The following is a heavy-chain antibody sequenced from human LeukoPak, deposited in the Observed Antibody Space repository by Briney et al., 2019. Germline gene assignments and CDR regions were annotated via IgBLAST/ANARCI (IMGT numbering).Heavy chain of an antibody. CDR1: GFTFSNYG. J-gene: IGHJ4*02. Sequence: GGSLRLSCEASGFTFSNYGMAWVRQTPGKGLEWLSFIRYDGANRYYAESVKGRFTISRDNSRNTLYLQMNSLRAEDTAVYYCASARPLRGGYFDYWGQGTLVTVSS. CDR3: ASARPLRGGYFDY. V-gene: IGHV3-30*02. D-gene: IGHD3-16*01. CDR2: IRYDGANR.